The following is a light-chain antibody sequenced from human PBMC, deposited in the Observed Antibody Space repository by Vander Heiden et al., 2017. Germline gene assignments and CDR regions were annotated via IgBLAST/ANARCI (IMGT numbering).Light chain of an antibody. Sequence: SALTQPPSASGPPAQSLTISCTGPSSDVGAYNYVSWYQQHPGKAPTLIIYDVTKRPSGVPDRFSGYKSGNTALLTVSGLQAEDEADYYCSSHAGSSAVFGGGTTVTVL. J-gene: IGLJ3*02. CDR3: SSHAGSSAV. V-gene: IGLV2-8*01. CDR1: SSDVGAYNY. CDR2: DVT.